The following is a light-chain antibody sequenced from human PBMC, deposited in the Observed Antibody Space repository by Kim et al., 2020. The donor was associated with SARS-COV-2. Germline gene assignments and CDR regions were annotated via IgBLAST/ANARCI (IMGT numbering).Light chain of an antibody. CDR1: SSDVGGYNY. J-gene: IGLJ1*01. CDR2: DVS. V-gene: IGLV2-14*03. Sequence: QSVLTQPASVSGSPGQSITISCTGTSSDVGGYNYVSWYQQHPGKAPKLMFYDVSNRPSGVSNRFSGSKSGNTASLTISGPQAEDEADYYCSSYTSSSTQVFGTGARSPS. CDR3: SSYTSSSTQV.